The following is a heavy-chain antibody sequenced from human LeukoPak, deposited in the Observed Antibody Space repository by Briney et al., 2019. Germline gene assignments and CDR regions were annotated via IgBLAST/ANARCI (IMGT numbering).Heavy chain of an antibody. CDR1: GFTFSSYG. V-gene: IGHV3-30*18. Sequence: GRSLRLSCAASGFTFSSYGMRWVRQAPGKGLEWVAVISYDGSNKYYADSVKGRFTISRDNSKNTLYLQMNSLRAEDTAVYYCAKDSLSYTYYYGMDVWGQGTTVTVSS. CDR2: ISYDGSNK. CDR3: AKDSLSYTYYYGMDV. D-gene: IGHD2-8*01. J-gene: IGHJ6*02.